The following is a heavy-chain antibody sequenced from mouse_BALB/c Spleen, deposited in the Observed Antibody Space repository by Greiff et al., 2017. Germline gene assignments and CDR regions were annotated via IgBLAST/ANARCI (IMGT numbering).Heavy chain of an antibody. CDR2: IYPSDSYT. J-gene: IGHJ2*01. V-gene: IGHV1-69*02. Sequence: QVQLQQPGAELVRPGASVKLSCKASGYTFTSYWINWVKQRPGQGLEWIGNIYPSDSYTNYNQKFKDKATLTVDKSSSTAYMQLSSPTSEDSAVYYCTRLYGSSYHFDYWGQGTTLTVSS. D-gene: IGHD1-1*01. CDR3: TRLYGSSYHFDY. CDR1: GYTFTSYW.